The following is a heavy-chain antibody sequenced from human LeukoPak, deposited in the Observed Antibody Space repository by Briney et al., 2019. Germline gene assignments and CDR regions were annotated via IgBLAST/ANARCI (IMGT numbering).Heavy chain of an antibody. CDR2: IHYDGSNN. Sequence: PGGSLRLSCAASGFTFSSYAMHWVRQAPGKGLEWVAFIHYDGSNNYYADSVKGRFTISRDNAKNTLYLQMNSLRAEDTAVYYCARDGVYALRAFDIWGQGTMVTVSS. D-gene: IGHD5/OR15-5a*01. J-gene: IGHJ3*02. V-gene: IGHV3-30*02. CDR3: ARDGVYALRAFDI. CDR1: GFTFSSYA.